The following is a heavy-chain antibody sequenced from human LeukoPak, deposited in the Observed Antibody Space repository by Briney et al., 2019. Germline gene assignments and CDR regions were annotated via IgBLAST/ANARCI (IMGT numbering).Heavy chain of an antibody. CDR2: IFHGVTT. V-gene: IGHV4-38-2*02. CDR1: GSSINTPYY. D-gene: IGHD6-13*01. CDR3: ARGATIAAPLMS. Sequence: PSETLSLTCTVSGSSINTPYYWAWIRQPPGEGLEGIGNIFHGVTTFYNPSLMNRVAISVDTSKNPFSLKLTSVTAADTAVYYCARGATIAAPLMSWGQGTLVIVSS. J-gene: IGHJ4*02.